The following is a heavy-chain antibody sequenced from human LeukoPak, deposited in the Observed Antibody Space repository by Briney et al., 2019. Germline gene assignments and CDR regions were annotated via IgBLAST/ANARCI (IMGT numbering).Heavy chain of an antibody. D-gene: IGHD3-10*01. V-gene: IGHV3-48*01. CDR1: GFTFSSYS. CDR3: AGPRRDLLSAFEI. Sequence: GGSLRLSCAASGFTFSSYSMNWVRQAPGKGLGWVSYITSSSSTIYYADSVEGRFTISRDNAKNSLYLQMNSLRAEDTAVYYCAGPRRDLLSAFEIWGQGTMVTVSS. J-gene: IGHJ3*02. CDR2: ITSSSSTI.